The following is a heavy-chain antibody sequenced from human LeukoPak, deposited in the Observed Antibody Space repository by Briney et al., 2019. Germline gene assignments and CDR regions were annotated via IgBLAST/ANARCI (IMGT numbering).Heavy chain of an antibody. CDR1: GDSINDYY. Sequence: PSGTLSLTCTVSGDSINDYYWSWLRQTPGEGLEWIGFVAYSGNSNYNPSLESRVTISIDTSKNQFSLKLKSVTAADTAIYYCARVVRGAVTFNRFDPWGQGTLVTVSS. CDR3: ARVVRGAVTFNRFDP. D-gene: IGHD3-10*02. CDR2: VAYSGNS. J-gene: IGHJ5*02. V-gene: IGHV4-59*01.